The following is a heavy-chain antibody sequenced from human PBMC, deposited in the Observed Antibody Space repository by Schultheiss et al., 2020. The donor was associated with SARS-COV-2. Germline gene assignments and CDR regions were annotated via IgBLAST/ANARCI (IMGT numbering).Heavy chain of an antibody. CDR2: INHSGST. Sequence: GSLRLSCAVYGGSFSGYYWSWIRQPPGKGLEWIGEINHSGSTNYNPSLKSRVTISVDTSKNQFSLKLSSVTAADTAVYYCARTMIVVGFDYWGQGTLVTVSS. D-gene: IGHD3-22*01. CDR1: GGSFSGYY. CDR3: ARTMIVVGFDY. V-gene: IGHV4-34*01. J-gene: IGHJ4*02.